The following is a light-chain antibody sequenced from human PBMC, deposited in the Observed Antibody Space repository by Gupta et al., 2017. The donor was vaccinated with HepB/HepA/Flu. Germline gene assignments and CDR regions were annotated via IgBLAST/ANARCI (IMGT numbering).Light chain of an antibody. J-gene: IGLJ3*02. CDR2: DVS. Sequence: QSALTQPASVSGSPGLSITISCTGTSSDVGGYNYVPWYQQHPGKAPKLMIYDVSNRPSGVSNRFSGTKYGNTATLTISGLQAEDEADYYCSSYTSSSNPWVFGGGTKLTVL. V-gene: IGLV2-14*03. CDR3: SSYTSSSNPWV. CDR1: SSDVGGYNY.